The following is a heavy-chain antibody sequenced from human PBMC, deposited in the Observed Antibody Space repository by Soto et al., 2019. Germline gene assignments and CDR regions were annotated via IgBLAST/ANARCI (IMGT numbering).Heavy chain of an antibody. J-gene: IGHJ4*02. CDR1: GGSISSSSYY. V-gene: IGHV4-39*01. Sequence: QLQLQESGPGLVKPSETLSLTCTVSGGSISSSSYYWGWIRQPPGKGLEWIGSIYYSGSTYYNPSLKSRVTISVDTSKNQLSLKLSSVTAADTAVYYCARPDGGSYSFYFDFWGQGTLVTASS. D-gene: IGHD1-26*01. CDR3: ARPDGGSYSFYFDF. CDR2: IYYSGST.